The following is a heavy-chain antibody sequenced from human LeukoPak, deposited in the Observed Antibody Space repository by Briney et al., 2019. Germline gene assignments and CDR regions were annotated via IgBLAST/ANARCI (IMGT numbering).Heavy chain of an antibody. V-gene: IGHV3-21*01. J-gene: IGHJ1*01. D-gene: IGHD1-1*01. CDR2: ISRTSRHK. CDR3: VRDMNTVTTCYLQF. CDR1: GFTFSSYS. Sequence: GGSLRLSCATSGFTFSSYSMNWVRQAPGKGLEWVSSISRTSRHKYYSDSVKGRFTISRDDAENSLFLQMDSLRAEDTAIYYCVRDMNTVTTCYLQFWGQGTLVTVSS.